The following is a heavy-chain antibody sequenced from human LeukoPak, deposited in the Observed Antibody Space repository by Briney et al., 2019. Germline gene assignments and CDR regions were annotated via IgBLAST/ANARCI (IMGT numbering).Heavy chain of an antibody. D-gene: IGHD5-24*01. J-gene: IGHJ4*02. Sequence: GGSLRLSCAASGFTFSSYAMSWVRQAPGKGLEWVAFIRYDGSNKYYADSVQGRFTISRDNSKNTLYLQMNSLRAEDTAVYYCAKEEMGYFDYWGQGTLVTVSS. CDR1: GFTFSSYA. CDR3: AKEEMGYFDY. CDR2: IRYDGSNK. V-gene: IGHV3-30*02.